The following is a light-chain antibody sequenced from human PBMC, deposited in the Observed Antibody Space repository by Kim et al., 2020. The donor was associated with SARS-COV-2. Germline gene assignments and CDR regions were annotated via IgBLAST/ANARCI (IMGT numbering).Light chain of an antibody. CDR1: QRVSSY. CDR3: QQRSNWYT. J-gene: IGKJ2*01. CDR2: DAS. Sequence: PSLSPGERAPVPCRASQRVSSYLAWYRHTPGEAPRRLIYDASNSATGIPARFSGSGSGTDFTLTISSLESEDFAVYSCQQRSNWYTFGQGNKLEI. V-gene: IGKV3-11*01.